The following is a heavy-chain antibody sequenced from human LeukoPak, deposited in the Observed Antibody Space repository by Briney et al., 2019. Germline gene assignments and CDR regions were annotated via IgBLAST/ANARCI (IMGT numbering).Heavy chain of an antibody. V-gene: IGHV1-18*01. J-gene: IGHJ6*03. CDR1: GYPFTSYD. CDR3: ARSPQWSSGGIINYYMDV. CDR2: ISAYNGNT. D-gene: IGHD6-19*01. Sequence: ASVKVSCKASGYPFTSYDISWVRQAPGQGLEWMGWISAYNGNTNYAQKLQGRVTMTTDTSTSTAYMELRSLRSDDTAVYYCARSPQWSSGGIINYYMDVWGKGTTVTISS.